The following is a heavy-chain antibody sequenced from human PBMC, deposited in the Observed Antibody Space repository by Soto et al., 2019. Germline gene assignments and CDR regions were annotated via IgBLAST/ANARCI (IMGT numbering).Heavy chain of an antibody. Sequence: QVQLQESGPGLVKPSETLSLTCTVSGDSITSYYWSWIRQPPGKALEWIGYSYYNGSTDNNPSLKSRVTISLDPAKKQFSLKLKSVTAADTAVYYCARDLGIGSGPFDAWGQGTMVTVSA. CDR1: GDSITSYY. V-gene: IGHV4-59*01. CDR2: SYYNGST. CDR3: ARDLGIGSGPFDA. J-gene: IGHJ3*01. D-gene: IGHD2-2*03.